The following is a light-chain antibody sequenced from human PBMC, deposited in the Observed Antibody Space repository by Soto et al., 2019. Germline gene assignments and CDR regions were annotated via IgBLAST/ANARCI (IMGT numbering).Light chain of an antibody. Sequence: EIVMTQSLATLSVSPGERATLSCGASQSVSSNLAWYQQKPGQAPRLLIYGASTRATGIPARFSGSGSGTEFTLTISSLQSEDFAVYYCHQSNNWPPTFCGGTKVEI. CDR3: HQSNNWPPT. CDR2: GAS. CDR1: QSVSSN. J-gene: IGKJ4*01. V-gene: IGKV3-15*01.